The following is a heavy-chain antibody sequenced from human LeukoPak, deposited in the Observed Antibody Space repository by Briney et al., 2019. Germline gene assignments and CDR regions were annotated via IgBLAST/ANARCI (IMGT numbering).Heavy chain of an antibody. CDR1: GGSISSHY. V-gene: IGHV4-59*11. D-gene: IGHD3-10*01. J-gene: IGHJ4*02. CDR3: ARWRGSSGYFDY. Sequence: SETLSLTCTVSGGSISSHYWSWIRQPPGKGLEWIGYIYYSGSTNYNPSLKSRVTISVDTSKNQFSLKLSSVTAADTAVYYCARWRGSSGYFDYWGQGTLVTVSP. CDR2: IYYSGST.